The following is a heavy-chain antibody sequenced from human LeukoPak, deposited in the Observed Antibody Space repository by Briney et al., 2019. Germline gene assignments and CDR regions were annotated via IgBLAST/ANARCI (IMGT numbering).Heavy chain of an antibody. Sequence: ASVKVSCKASGYIFTTYFIHWVRQAPGQGLEWMGWINPNNGATNYVQKFQGRVTMTRDTSISTAYMELTRLRSDDTAVYYCAREGGYDILTGYQDYWGQGTLVTVSS. CDR2: INPNNGAT. D-gene: IGHD3-9*01. J-gene: IGHJ4*02. CDR1: GYIFTTYF. V-gene: IGHV1-2*02. CDR3: AREGGYDILTGYQDY.